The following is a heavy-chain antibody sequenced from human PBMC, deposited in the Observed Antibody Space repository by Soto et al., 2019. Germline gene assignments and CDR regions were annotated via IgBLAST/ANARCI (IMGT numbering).Heavy chain of an antibody. Sequence: VQLLESGGGFVQPGGSLRLSCAGSGFTFINYAMNWVRQAPGKGLEWVSSISGGGDATFFADSVRGRFTISRDNSKNTVTLQMNSLGVDDTAVYYCARKILGSTSRPNYWYFDLWGRGTLVTVSS. CDR2: ISGGGDAT. CDR3: ARKILGSTSRPNYWYFDL. J-gene: IGHJ2*01. CDR1: GFTFINYA. D-gene: IGHD2-2*01. V-gene: IGHV3-23*01.